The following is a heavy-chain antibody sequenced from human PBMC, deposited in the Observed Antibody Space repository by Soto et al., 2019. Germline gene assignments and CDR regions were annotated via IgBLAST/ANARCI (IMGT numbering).Heavy chain of an antibody. Sequence: QVQLQESGPGLVKPSETLSLTCTVSGGSISSYYWSWIRQRAGKGLEGIGRIYTSGSTNYNPALMTRVTMSVDTSQNQSSLKLRSVSAADAAVYYWARVIGVWFGELLDDAFDIWGQGTMVTVSS. CDR2: IYTSGST. V-gene: IGHV4-4*07. CDR1: GGSISSYY. CDR3: ARVIGVWFGELLDDAFDI. D-gene: IGHD3-10*01. J-gene: IGHJ3*02.